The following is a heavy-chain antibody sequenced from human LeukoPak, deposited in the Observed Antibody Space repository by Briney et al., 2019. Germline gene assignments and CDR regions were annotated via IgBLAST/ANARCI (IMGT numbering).Heavy chain of an antibody. V-gene: IGHV1-8*03. CDR2: MNPNSGNT. D-gene: IGHD6-13*01. Sequence: ASVKVSCKASGYTFTSYDINWVRQATGQGLEWMGWMNPNSGNTGYAQKFQGRVTITRNTSISTAYMELSSLRSEDTAVYYCAREPGYSSSRWYNWFDPWGQGTLVTVSS. CDR1: GYTFTSYD. J-gene: IGHJ5*02. CDR3: AREPGYSSSRWYNWFDP.